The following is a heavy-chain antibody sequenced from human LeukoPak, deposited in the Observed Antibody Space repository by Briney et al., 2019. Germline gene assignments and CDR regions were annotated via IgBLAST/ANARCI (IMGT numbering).Heavy chain of an antibody. CDR1: GFTFSSYE. CDR3: ARDSQAAAGTEFDY. V-gene: IGHV3-21*05. J-gene: IGHJ4*02. Sequence: GGSLRLSCAASGFTFSSYEMNWVRQAPGKGLEWVSYISSSSSYTNYADSVKGRFTISRDNAKNSLYLQMNSLRAEDTAVYYCARDSQAAAGTEFDYWGQGTLVTVSS. D-gene: IGHD6-13*01. CDR2: ISSSSSYT.